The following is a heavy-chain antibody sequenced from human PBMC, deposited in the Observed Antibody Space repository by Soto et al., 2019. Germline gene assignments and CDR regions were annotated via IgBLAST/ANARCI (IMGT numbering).Heavy chain of an antibody. CDR1: GGSISSYY. D-gene: IGHD3-22*01. CDR2: IYYSGST. Sequence: SETLSLTCTVSGGSISSYYWSWIRQPPGEGLEWIGYIYYSGSTNYNPSLKSRVTISVDTSKNQFSLKLSSVTAADTAVYYCARHYYDDSRAFDNWGQGTLVTVSS. V-gene: IGHV4-59*01. CDR3: ARHYYDDSRAFDN. J-gene: IGHJ4*02.